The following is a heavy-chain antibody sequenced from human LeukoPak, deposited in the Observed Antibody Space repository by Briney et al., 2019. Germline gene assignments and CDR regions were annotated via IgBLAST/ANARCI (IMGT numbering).Heavy chain of an antibody. J-gene: IGHJ5*02. CDR1: GGSISSYY. CDR2: IYYSGST. V-gene: IGHV4-59*01. CDR3: ARGRFVGVVPAAIVSAGWFDP. Sequence: PSETLSLTCTVSGGSISSYYWSWIRQPPGKGLEWIGYIYYSGSTNYNPSLKSRVTISVDTSKNQFSLKLSSVTAADTAVYCCARGRFVGVVPAAIVSAGWFDPWGQGTLVTVSS. D-gene: IGHD2-2*02.